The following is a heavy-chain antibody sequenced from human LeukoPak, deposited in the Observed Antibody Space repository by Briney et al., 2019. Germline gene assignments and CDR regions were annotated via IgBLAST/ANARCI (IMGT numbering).Heavy chain of an antibody. Sequence: SETLSLTCTVSGGSISDYYWSWIRQPPGKGRECIGYVYSGSTSYSPSLKSRVSISVDTSRNQFSLRLSSVTAADTAVYYCARDLRIAAPGTYYYYYYMDVWGKGTTVTVSS. CDR3: ARDLRIAAPGTYYYYYYMDV. V-gene: IGHV4-59*01. CDR2: VYSGST. CDR1: GGSISDYY. J-gene: IGHJ6*03. D-gene: IGHD6-13*01.